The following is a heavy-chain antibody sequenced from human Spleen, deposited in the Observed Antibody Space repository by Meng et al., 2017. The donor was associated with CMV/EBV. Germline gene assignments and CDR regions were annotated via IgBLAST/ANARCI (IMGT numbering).Heavy chain of an antibody. V-gene: IGHV5-51*01. J-gene: IGHJ4*02. CDR3: ARQSYPQFYFDY. CDR2: IYPGDSDT. Sequence: CKTSGYSFTSYWIGWVRQMPWKGLEWMVIIYPGDSDTRYSPSFQGQVTISADESISTAYLQWSSLKASDTAIYYCARQSYPQFYFDYWGQGTLVTVSS. D-gene: IGHD3-16*02. CDR1: GYSFTSYW.